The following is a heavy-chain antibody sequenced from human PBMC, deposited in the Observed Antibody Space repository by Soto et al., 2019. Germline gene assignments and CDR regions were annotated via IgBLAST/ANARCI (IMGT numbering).Heavy chain of an antibody. CDR1: GFTFSRYS. CDR3: AREVVLTEWYFDN. D-gene: IGHD2-21*01. CDR2: TSSDGGTK. V-gene: IGHV3-30-3*01. Sequence: QVQLMESGGGVVQPGGSLRLSYVTSGFTFSRYSMHWFRQAPGKGLEWVAVTSSDGGTKFYADSVKGRFTVSRDNSKNILYLQMNSLRPEDTAVYYCAREVVLTEWYFDNWGQGILVTVSS. J-gene: IGHJ4*02.